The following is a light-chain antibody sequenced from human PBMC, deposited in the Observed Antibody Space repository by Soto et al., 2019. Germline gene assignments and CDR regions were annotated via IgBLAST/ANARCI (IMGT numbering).Light chain of an antibody. CDR1: QGISTF. CDR3: QQSYSTHRT. V-gene: IGKV1-39*01. J-gene: IGKJ1*01. CDR2: AAY. Sequence: DIQITQPPSSLYASVGDIVTITCRASQGISTFLAWFQQKPGKANKTLIYAAYSLQSGVKSRFSGSGSGTDFTLTIRSMQPEDFATYYCQQSYSTHRTVGQGTKV.